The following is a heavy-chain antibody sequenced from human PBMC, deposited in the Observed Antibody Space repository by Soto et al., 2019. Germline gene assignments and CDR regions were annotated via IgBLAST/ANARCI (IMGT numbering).Heavy chain of an antibody. J-gene: IGHJ4*02. CDR2: ISGSGVST. Sequence: VGSVRLSCAASGFTFSTYAMSWVRQAPGRGLEWVSAISGSGVSTYYADSVKGRFTISRDNSENTLYLQMNSLRAEDTALYYCAKDHWVSYLGQGTLVTVSS. D-gene: IGHD3-16*01. CDR3: AKDHWVSY. V-gene: IGHV3-23*01. CDR1: GFTFSTYA.